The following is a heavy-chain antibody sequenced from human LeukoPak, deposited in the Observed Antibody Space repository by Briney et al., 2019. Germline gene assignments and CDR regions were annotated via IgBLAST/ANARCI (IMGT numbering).Heavy chain of an antibody. CDR1: GYTLTGYY. D-gene: IGHD1-26*01. J-gene: IGHJ4*02. V-gene: IGHV1-2*02. CDR2: INPDSGGT. Sequence: ASVTLSCKASGYTLTGYYMHWVRQAPGQGLEWVGWINPDSGGTNYAQKFQGRVTMTRDTSTSTVYMQLSRLRSDDTAVYYCAGAGYSGNYYYYFDFWGQGTLVTVSS. CDR3: AGAGYSGNYYYYFDF.